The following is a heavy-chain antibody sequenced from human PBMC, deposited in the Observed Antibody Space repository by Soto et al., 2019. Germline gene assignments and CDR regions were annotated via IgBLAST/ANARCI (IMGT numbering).Heavy chain of an antibody. CDR3: AREGGVRGVIYYIDV. V-gene: IGHV4-39*02. CDR1: GGSISSNSHN. D-gene: IGHD3-10*01. Sequence: QLHLQESGPGLVKPSDTLSLTCTVSGGSISSNSHNWDLIRQPPGKGLEWIGSIYYSGSTSYNPSLKGRVTISVDTSTNQFSVKLSSVTAADTAVYYCAREGGVRGVIYYIDVWGKGTTVTVSS. CDR2: IYYSGST. J-gene: IGHJ6*03.